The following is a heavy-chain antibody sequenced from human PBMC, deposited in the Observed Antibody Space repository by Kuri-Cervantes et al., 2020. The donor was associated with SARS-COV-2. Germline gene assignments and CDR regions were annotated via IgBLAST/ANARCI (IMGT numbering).Heavy chain of an antibody. CDR1: GFTFSSYA. Sequence: GESLKSSCAASGFTFSSYAISWVRQAPGKGLEWVSAISGSGGSTYYADSVKGRFTISRDNSKNTLYLQMNSLRAEDTAVYYCAKDLSPSGRGYYYYMDVWGKGTTVTVSS. CDR2: ISGSGGST. J-gene: IGHJ6*03. D-gene: IGHD3-10*01. CDR3: AKDLSPSGRGYYYYMDV. V-gene: IGHV3-23*01.